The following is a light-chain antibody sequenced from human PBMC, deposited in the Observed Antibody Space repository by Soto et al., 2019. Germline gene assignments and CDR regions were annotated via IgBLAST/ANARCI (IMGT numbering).Light chain of an antibody. CDR2: EVS. V-gene: IGLV2-14*01. CDR3: SSYTSDSTWV. CDR1: SSDVGGYNY. Sequence: QSVLTQPASVSGSPGQSITISCTGTSSDVGGYNYVSWYQQHPGTAPKLMIFEVSNRPSGVSNRFSGSKSGNTASLTISGLQAEDEADYYCSSYTSDSTWVFGGGTKVTVL. J-gene: IGLJ3*02.